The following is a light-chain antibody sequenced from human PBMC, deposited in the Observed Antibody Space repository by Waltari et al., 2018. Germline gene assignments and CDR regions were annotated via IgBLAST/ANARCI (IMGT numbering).Light chain of an antibody. Sequence: DIQMTQSPSTLSASVGDRVTITCRASQSIGRWLAWYQQSPGRAPKLLIYNSSILENGVSPRFGCSRSLTEFTLTISRLQPSNFATYYCQQYSTYSRTFGQGIKVDVK. CDR2: NSS. V-gene: IGKV1-5*03. CDR3: QQYSTYSRT. J-gene: IGKJ1*01. CDR1: QSIGRW.